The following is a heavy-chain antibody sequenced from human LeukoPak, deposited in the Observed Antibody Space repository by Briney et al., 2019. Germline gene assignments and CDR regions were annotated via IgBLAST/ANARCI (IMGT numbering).Heavy chain of an antibody. J-gene: IGHJ3*02. V-gene: IGHV3-53*01. D-gene: IGHD3-22*01. CDR2: IYTGGST. CDR3: ARDLGRYDSNQGPLDAFDI. Sequence: GWSLRLSRAASGFTVSSNYMSWVRQAPGRGLEWVSVIYTGGSTYYADSVKGRFTISRDNSKNTLYLQMNSLRAEDTAVYYCARDLGRYDSNQGPLDAFDIWGQGTMVTVSS. CDR1: GFTVSSNY.